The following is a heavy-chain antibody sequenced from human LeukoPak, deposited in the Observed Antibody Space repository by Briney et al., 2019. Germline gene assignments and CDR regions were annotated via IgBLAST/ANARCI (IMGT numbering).Heavy chain of an antibody. D-gene: IGHD3-22*01. CDR2: ISDSGGRT. J-gene: IGHJ4*02. Sequence: ESLRLSCAVSGITLSNYGMSWVRQAPGKGLEWVAGISDSGGRTNYADSVKGRFTISRDNPKNTLYLQMNSLRAEDTAVYFCAKRGVVIRVILVGFHKEAYYFDSWGQGALVTVSS. V-gene: IGHV3-23*01. CDR1: GITLSNYG. CDR3: AKRGVVIRVILVGFHKEAYYFDS.